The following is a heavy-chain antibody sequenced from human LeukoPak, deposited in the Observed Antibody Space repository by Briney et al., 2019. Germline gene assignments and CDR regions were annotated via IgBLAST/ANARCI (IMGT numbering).Heavy chain of an antibody. J-gene: IGHJ6*03. CDR3: ARDGGIAAAGTHYYYYYYMDV. CDR1: GGSISSYY. CDR2: IYTSGST. Sequence: SETLSLTCTVSGGSISSYYWSWIRQPAGKGLEWIGRIYTSGSTNYNPSLKSRVTMSVDTSKNQFSLKLSSVTAADTAVYYCARDGGIAAAGTHYYYYYYMDVWGKGTTVTVSS. V-gene: IGHV4-4*07. D-gene: IGHD6-13*01.